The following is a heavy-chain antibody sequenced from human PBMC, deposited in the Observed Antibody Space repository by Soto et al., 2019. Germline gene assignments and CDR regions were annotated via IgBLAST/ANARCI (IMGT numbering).Heavy chain of an antibody. J-gene: IGHJ4*02. D-gene: IGHD5-12*01. CDR3: ARAGTSIVATIPIFDY. V-gene: IGHV1-2*04. CDR1: GYTFTGYY. Sequence: GASVKVSCKASGYTFTGYYMHWVRQAPGQGLERMGWINPNSGGTNYAQKFQGWVTMTRDTSISTAYMELSRLRSDDTAVYYCARAGTSIVATIPIFDYWGQGTLVTVSS. CDR2: INPNSGGT.